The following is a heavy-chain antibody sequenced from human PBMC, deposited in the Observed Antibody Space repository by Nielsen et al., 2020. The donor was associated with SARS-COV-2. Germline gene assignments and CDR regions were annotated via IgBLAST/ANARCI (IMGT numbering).Heavy chain of an antibody. CDR1: GFTFSSLW. J-gene: IGHJ4*02. V-gene: IGHV3-7*01. D-gene: IGHD3-3*01. CDR2: IKPDGSEK. CDR3: AIATGIDFRRGFYFDP. Sequence: GGSLRLSCAASGFTFSSLWMSWVRQVPGKGLEWVADIKPDGSEKVYVDSVKGRFTISRDNAKNSMSLQMNSLRVEDTAVYYCAIATGIDFRRGFYFDPWGQGTVVTVSS.